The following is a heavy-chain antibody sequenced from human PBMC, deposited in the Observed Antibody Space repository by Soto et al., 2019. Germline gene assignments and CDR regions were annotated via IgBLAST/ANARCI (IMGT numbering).Heavy chain of an antibody. CDR3: AKDGGGAPIFGVVNNWFEP. CDR2: ISGSGART. J-gene: IGHJ5*02. D-gene: IGHD3-3*01. CDR1: GFTFSNYA. Sequence: GGSLRLSCAASGFTFSNYAMSWVRQAPGKGLEWVSAISGSGARTYYADSVRGRFTISRDNSKNTLYLQMNSLRAEDTAVYYCAKDGGGAPIFGVVNNWFEPWGQGTLVTVSS. V-gene: IGHV3-23*01.